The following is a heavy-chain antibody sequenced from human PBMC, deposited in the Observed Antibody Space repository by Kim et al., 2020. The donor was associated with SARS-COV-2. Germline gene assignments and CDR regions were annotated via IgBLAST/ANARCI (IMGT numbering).Heavy chain of an antibody. Sequence: ASVKVSCKASGYTFTSYGISWVRQAPGQGLEWMGWISAYNGNTNYAQKLQGRVTMTTDTSTSTAYMELRSLRSDDTAVYYCARDALALAGTTLYYGMDVWGQGTTVTVSS. CDR2: ISAYNGNT. J-gene: IGHJ6*02. CDR3: ARDALALAGTTLYYGMDV. D-gene: IGHD1-7*01. CDR1: GYTFTSYG. V-gene: IGHV1-18*01.